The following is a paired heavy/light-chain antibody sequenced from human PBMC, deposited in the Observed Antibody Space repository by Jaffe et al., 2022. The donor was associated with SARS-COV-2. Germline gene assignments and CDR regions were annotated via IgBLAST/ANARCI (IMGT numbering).Light chain of an antibody. CDR2: AAS. V-gene: IGKV1-39*01. Sequence: DIQMTQSPSSLSASVGDRVIITCRASQNINNYLNWYQQKPGKAPKLLIYAASSLQSGVPSRFGGSGSGTDFTLTISSLQSEDFATYYCQQSQSIPITLGQGTRLEIK. CDR1: QNINNY. J-gene: IGKJ5*01. CDR3: QQSQSIPIT.
Heavy chain of an antibody. CDR1: GGSVSSGSYY. Sequence: QVRLQESGPGLVKPSETLSLTCNVSGGSVSSGSYYWNWIRQPPGKGLEWIGYMYYSGTTNYNPSLKSRVTISRETSKNYFSLKLRSVTAADTAVYYCARSPGYCGGGSCHLFDYWGQGTLVTVSS. CDR2: MYYSGTT. V-gene: IGHV4-61*03. D-gene: IGHD2-15*01. J-gene: IGHJ4*02. CDR3: ARSPGYCGGGSCHLFDY.